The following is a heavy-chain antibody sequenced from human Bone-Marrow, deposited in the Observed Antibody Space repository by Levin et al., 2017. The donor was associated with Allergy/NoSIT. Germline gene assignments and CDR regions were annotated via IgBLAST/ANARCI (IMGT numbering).Heavy chain of an antibody. CDR2: IRGSGANT. V-gene: IGHV3-23*01. CDR1: GFPFSSYA. CDR3: AKLIASRPNDAFDI. J-gene: IGHJ3*02. D-gene: IGHD3-16*01. Sequence: ETLSLTCAASGFPFSSYAMTWVRQSPGKGLEWVSSIRGSGANTYYADSVKGRFAISRDNSKNTLYLQMNSLRAEDTAIYYCAKLIASRPNDAFDIWGQGTLVTVSS.